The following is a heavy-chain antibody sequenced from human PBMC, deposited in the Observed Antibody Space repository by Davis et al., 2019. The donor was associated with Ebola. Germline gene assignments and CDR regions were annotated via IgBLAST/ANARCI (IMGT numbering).Heavy chain of an antibody. Sequence: PSETLSLTCTVSGGSISSHYWSWIRQPAGKGLEWIGRIYTSGSTNYNSSLKTRVTMSVDTSKNHFSLKLSSVTAADTAVYYCARETYTSGWYDRWGQGTMVTVSS. J-gene: IGHJ3*01. CDR2: IYTSGST. D-gene: IGHD6-19*01. CDR1: GGSISSHY. V-gene: IGHV4-4*07. CDR3: ARETYTSGWYDR.